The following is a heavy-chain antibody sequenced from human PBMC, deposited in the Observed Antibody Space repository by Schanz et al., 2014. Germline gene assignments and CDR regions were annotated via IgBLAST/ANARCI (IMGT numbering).Heavy chain of an antibody. Sequence: QVQLVESGGGVVQPGGSLRLSCVASGFPFSNFAFHWVRQAPGQGLEWVASIRFSGTNKYYADSVKGRVTISRDDSNNTVYLQINSLRVEDTALYYCARLKGAYDSSATFAYWGQGTLVTVSS. CDR3: ARLKGAYDSSATFAY. CDR2: IRFSGTNK. D-gene: IGHD3-22*01. CDR1: GFPFSNFA. J-gene: IGHJ4*02. V-gene: IGHV3-30*02.